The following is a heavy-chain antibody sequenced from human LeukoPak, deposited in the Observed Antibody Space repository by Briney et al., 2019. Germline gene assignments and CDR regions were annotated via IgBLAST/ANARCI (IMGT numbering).Heavy chain of an antibody. CDR1: GFTFSNFA. CDR2: VSYDGSYK. V-gene: IGHV3-30*04. Sequence: GSLRLPCAATGFTFSNFAMHWVRQAPGKGLEWVAVVSYDGSYKYYADSVKGRFTISRDNSKNTLYLQMNSLRAEDTAVYYCARAPGYGAAYYFDYWGQGTLVTVSS. D-gene: IGHD1-1*01. J-gene: IGHJ4*02. CDR3: ARAPGYGAAYYFDY.